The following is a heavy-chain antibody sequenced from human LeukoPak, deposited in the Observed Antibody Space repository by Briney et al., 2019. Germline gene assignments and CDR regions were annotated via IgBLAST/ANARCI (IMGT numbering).Heavy chain of an antibody. CDR2: FGTGGDT. D-gene: IGHD1/OR15-1a*01. CDR3: AREGEHDAFDI. Sequence: GGSLRLSCEHSSFTLSSYYIYWVRQATGKGLKWVSTFGTGGDTYYAASVKGRFTISRENAKNSLYLQMNSMRAVDTAVYFCAREGEHDAFDIWGHGTLVTVFS. J-gene: IGHJ3*02. V-gene: IGHV3-13*04. CDR1: SFTLSSYY.